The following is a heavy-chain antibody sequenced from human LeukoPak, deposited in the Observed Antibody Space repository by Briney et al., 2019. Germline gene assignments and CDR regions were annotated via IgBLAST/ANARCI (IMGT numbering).Heavy chain of an antibody. J-gene: IGHJ1*01. CDR3: ARDYSDSSGYSPFQH. D-gene: IGHD3-22*01. V-gene: IGHV4-59*01. CDR1: GGSISSNY. CDR2: IYFTGST. Sequence: PSETLSLTCTVSGGSISSNYWNWIRQPPGKGLEWSGFIYFTGSTIYNPSLKSRVTISVDTSKNQFSLRLTSVTAADTAVYYCARDYSDSSGYSPFQHWGQGTLVTVSS.